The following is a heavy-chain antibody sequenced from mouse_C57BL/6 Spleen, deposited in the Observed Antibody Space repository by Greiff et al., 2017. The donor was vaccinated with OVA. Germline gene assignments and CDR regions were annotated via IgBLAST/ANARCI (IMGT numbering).Heavy chain of an antibody. V-gene: IGHV3-6*01. Sequence: EVQLQESGPGLVKPSQSLSLTCSVTGYSITSGYYWNWIRQFPGNKLEWMGYISYDGSNNYNPSLKNRIAITRDTSKNQFFLKLNSVTTEDTATYYCARALPLGAMDYWGQGTSVTVSS. CDR3: ARALPLGAMDY. CDR2: ISYDGSN. J-gene: IGHJ4*01. D-gene: IGHD4-1*01. CDR1: GYSITSGYY.